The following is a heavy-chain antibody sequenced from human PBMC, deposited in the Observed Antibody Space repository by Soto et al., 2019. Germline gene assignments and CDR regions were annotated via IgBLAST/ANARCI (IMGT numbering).Heavy chain of an antibody. V-gene: IGHV4-59*08. CDR3: ARLSDDFWSGYILDY. Sequence: SETLSLTCTVSGGSISSYYWSWIRQPPGKGLEWIGYIYYSGSTNYNPSLKSRVTISVDTSKNQFSLKLGSVTAADTAVYYCARLSDDFWSGYILDYWGQGTLVTVSS. D-gene: IGHD3-3*01. CDR2: IYYSGST. CDR1: GGSISSYY. J-gene: IGHJ4*02.